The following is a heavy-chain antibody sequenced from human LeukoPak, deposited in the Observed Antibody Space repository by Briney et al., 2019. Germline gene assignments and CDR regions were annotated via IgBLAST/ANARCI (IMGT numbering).Heavy chain of an antibody. CDR1: GFTFSGYG. J-gene: IGHJ6*03. D-gene: IGHD4-23*01. CDR3: AKDYGQYGGGYYYYYMDV. Sequence: GGSLRLSCAASGFTFSGYGMHWVRQAPGKGLEWVAFVRYDSSNKYYADSVKGRFTVSRDNSKNMLYLQMNSLRAEDTAVYYCAKDYGQYGGGYYYYYMDVWGKGTTVTVSS. CDR2: VRYDSSNK. V-gene: IGHV3-30*02.